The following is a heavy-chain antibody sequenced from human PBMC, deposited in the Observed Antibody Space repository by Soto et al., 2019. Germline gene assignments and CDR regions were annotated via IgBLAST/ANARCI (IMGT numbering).Heavy chain of an antibody. Sequence: GESLRLSCAASGFTFSSYEMNWVRQAPGKGLEWVSYISSGGDTIYYADSVKGRFTVSRDNAKNSLYLQTNSLRAEDTAVYYCARDLWELTKHGMDVWGQGTTVTVSS. CDR1: GFTFSSYE. J-gene: IGHJ6*02. CDR2: ISSGGDTI. D-gene: IGHD3-10*01. CDR3: ARDLWELTKHGMDV. V-gene: IGHV3-48*03.